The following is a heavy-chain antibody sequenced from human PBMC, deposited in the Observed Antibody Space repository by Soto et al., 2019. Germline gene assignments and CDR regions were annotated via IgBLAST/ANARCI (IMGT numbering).Heavy chain of an antibody. CDR1: GFTFSNYD. V-gene: IGHV3-13*01. J-gene: IGHJ2*01. D-gene: IGHD5-12*01. CDR2: IDIAGAT. Sequence: EVQLVESGGGLVQPGESLRLSCAASGFTFSNYDMHWVRQTTGKGLEWVSAIDIAGATYYPDSVKGRFTISREKAKNSLYLQMNSLSADDTAVYYCARAARWLQSRYFDLWGRGTLVTVSS. CDR3: ARAARWLQSRYFDL.